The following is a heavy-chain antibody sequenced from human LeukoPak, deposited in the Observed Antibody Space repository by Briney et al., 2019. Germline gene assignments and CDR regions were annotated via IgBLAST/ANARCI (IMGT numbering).Heavy chain of an antibody. CDR2: IKQDGSEK. J-gene: IGHJ4*02. D-gene: IGHD3-16*01. Sequence: GGSLRLSCAASGFTFSSYAMSWVRQAPGKGLEWVANIKQDGSEKNYVDSVKGRFIISRDNAKNSLYLQMNTLRADDTAVYYCARDGFGTGSNWGQGTLVTVSS. CDR1: GFTFSSYA. CDR3: ARDGFGTGSN. V-gene: IGHV3-7*03.